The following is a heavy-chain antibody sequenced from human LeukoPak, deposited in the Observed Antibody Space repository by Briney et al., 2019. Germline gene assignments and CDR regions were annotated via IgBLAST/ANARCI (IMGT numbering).Heavy chain of an antibody. J-gene: IGHJ4*02. CDR1: GFTLTYYT. CDR2: ISGDSNHV. D-gene: IGHD1-26*01. Sequence: PGGSLRLSCGTSGFTLTYYTMNWVRQAPGKGLEWLSSISGDSNHVYYAESVKGRFTISRDNADNSLFLQMDSLRAEDTAIYYCARVVRGSSLDYWGQGTLVTVPS. V-gene: IGHV3-21*06. CDR3: ARVVRGSSLDY.